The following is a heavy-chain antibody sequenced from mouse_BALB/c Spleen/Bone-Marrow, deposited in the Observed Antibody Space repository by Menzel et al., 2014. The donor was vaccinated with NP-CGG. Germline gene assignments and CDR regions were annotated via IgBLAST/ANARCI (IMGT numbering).Heavy chain of an antibody. D-gene: IGHD4-1*01. Sequence: VQLQQSGPGLVQPSQSLSITCTVSGFSLTSFGIHWVRQSPGKGLEWLGVIWSGGSTDYNAAFISRLSISKTIPRAXFFFKMNSLQANDTAIYYCTRNWDDYAMDYWGQGTSVTVSS. J-gene: IGHJ4*01. CDR1: GFSLTSFG. CDR2: IWSGGST. CDR3: TRNWDDYAMDY. V-gene: IGHV2-2*02.